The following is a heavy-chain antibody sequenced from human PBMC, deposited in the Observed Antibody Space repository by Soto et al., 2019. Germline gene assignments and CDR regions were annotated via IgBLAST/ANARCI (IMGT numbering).Heavy chain of an antibody. D-gene: IGHD4-17*01. Sequence: SETLSLTCTVPGGSIISSSYYWGWIRQPPGKGLEWIGNIYNSRTTYYNPSLKSRVTISADTSKNQFSLKLSSVTAADTAVYYCASPVDYGGNSGHAFDIWGQGTTVTVSS. J-gene: IGHJ3*02. CDR3: ASPVDYGGNSGHAFDI. CDR2: IYNSRTT. CDR1: GGSIISSSYY. V-gene: IGHV4-39*01.